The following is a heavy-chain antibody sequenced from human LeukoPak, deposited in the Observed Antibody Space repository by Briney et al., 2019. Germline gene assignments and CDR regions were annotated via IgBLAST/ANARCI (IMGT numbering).Heavy chain of an antibody. D-gene: IGHD6-13*01. CDR3: AKDGSSSWKNNWFDP. CDR2: ISGSGGST. Sequence: PGGSLRLSCAASGFTFSSYAMSWVRQAPGKGLEWVSAISGSGGSTYYADSVKGRFTISRDNSKNTLYLQMNSLRAEDTAVYYCAKDGSSSWKNNWFDPWGQGTLVTVSS. V-gene: IGHV3-23*01. J-gene: IGHJ5*02. CDR1: GFTFSSYA.